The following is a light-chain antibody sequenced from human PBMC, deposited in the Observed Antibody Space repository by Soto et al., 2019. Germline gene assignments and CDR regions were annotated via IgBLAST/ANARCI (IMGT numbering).Light chain of an antibody. Sequence: SYELTQPPSVSVVPGQTARVPCGGNNIGNKRVHWYQQRPGQAPVLIVHDDTDRPSGIPERFSGSKFVNTASLTISGLQAEDEADYYCISYTLNSIPYVFGTGTQLTVL. CDR3: ISYTLNSIPYV. CDR2: DDT. V-gene: IGLV3-21*02. J-gene: IGLJ1*01. CDR1: NIGNKR.